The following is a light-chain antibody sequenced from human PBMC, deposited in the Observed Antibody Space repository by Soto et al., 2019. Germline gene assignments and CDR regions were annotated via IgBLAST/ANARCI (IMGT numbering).Light chain of an antibody. CDR2: DDT. J-gene: IGLJ3*02. V-gene: IGLV3-21*02. CDR1: NIETKG. Sequence: SYELTQPPSVSVAPGQTASITCGGDNIETKGVHWYQRKPGQAPILVVYDDTDRPSGIPDRFSGSNSGNTANLTISRVEAGDEADYYCQVWDTYTLSGVFGGGTQLTVL. CDR3: QVWDTYTLSGV.